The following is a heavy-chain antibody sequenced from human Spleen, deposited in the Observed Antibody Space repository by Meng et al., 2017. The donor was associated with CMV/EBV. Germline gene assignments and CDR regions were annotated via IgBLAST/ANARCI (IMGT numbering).Heavy chain of an antibody. CDR3: AKDFCLSPRSY. CDR2: IRHEGRSQ. CDR1: GFDFSRSG. V-gene: IGHV3-30*02. D-gene: IGHD3-10*01. Sequence: LSCAAPGFDFSRSGLHRVRQITVKGLEWVAVIRHEGRSQFYGDSVRRRFTISRDNSKNTVYLQLKRLTPDDTGMYYCAKDFCLSPRSYWGLGTLVTVSS. J-gene: IGHJ4*02.